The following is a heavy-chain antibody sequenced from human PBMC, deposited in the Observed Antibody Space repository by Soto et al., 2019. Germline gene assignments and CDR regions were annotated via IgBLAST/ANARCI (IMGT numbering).Heavy chain of an antibody. V-gene: IGHV1-46*01. J-gene: IGHJ4*02. CDR3: ARNLAAADY. D-gene: IGHD6-13*01. CDR1: GYTFTSYY. CDR2: INPSGGST. Sequence: QVQLVQSGAEVRKPGASVKVSCKASGYTFTSYYIHWVRQAPGQGLEWVAIINPSGGSTNYAQKFQGRITVTRDTSTSTVYMELSSPRSEDTAVYYCARNLAAADYWGQGTLVIVSS.